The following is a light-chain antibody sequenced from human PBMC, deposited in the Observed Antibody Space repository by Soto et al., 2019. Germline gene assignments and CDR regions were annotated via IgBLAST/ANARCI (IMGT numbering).Light chain of an antibody. Sequence: IVLTQSPGTLSLSPGEGATLSCRASQSVSSSYLAWYQQKPGQAPRLLIYGASSRATGIPDRFSGSGSGTDFTLTISRLEPEDFAVYYCQQYGSSETFGQGTMVDIK. V-gene: IGKV3-20*01. CDR2: GAS. CDR1: QSVSSSY. J-gene: IGKJ1*01. CDR3: QQYGSSET.